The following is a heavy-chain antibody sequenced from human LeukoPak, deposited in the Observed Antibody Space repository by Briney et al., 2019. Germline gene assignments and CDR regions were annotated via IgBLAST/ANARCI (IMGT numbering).Heavy chain of an antibody. CDR1: GGSISSYY. J-gene: IGHJ4*02. Sequence: SETLSLTCTVSGGSISSYYWSWIRQPPGKGLEWIGYIYYSGSTDYNPSLKRRLTMSVDTSKNLFSLRLSSVIAADTAVYFCARVDCSSTNCNYSYYFDYWGQGTLVTVSS. CDR3: ARVDCSSTNCNYSYYFDY. D-gene: IGHD2-2*01. CDR2: IYYSGST. V-gene: IGHV4-59*01.